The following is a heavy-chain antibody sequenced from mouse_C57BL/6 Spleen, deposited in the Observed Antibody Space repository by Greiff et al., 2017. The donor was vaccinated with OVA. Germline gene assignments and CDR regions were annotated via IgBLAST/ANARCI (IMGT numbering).Heavy chain of an antibody. CDR3: ANDYGRVAY. CDR1: GFTFSDYG. CDR2: ISSGSSTI. V-gene: IGHV5-17*01. J-gene: IGHJ3*01. Sequence: EVQLQESGGGLVKPGGSLKLSCAASGFTFSDYGMHWVRQAPEKGLEWVAYISSGSSTIYYADTVKGRFTISRDNAKNTLFLQMTSRRSEDTAMYYCANDYGRVAYWGQGTLVTVSA. D-gene: IGHD2-4*01.